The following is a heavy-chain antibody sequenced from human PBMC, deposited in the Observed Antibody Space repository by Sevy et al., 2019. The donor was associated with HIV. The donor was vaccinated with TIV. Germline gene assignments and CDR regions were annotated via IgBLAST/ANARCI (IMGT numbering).Heavy chain of an antibody. D-gene: IGHD4-4*01. J-gene: IGHJ6*02. CDR1: GFSFSRYG. V-gene: IGHV3-30*02. CDR2: IRYDGSTK. Sequence: GGSLRLSCAASGFSFSRYGMHWVRQAPGKGLEWPTFIRYDGSTKYYADSVKGRFTISRDNSKNIVYLQMNSLGVEDTAVYYCAKTPDPAVTTSYALDVWGQGTTVTVSS. CDR3: AKTPDPAVTTSYALDV.